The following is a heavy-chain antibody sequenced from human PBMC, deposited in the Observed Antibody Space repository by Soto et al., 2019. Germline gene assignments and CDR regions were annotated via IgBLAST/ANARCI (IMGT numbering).Heavy chain of an antibody. CDR1: GFTLSSYR. CDR3: ARDGTTGTANYHYAMDV. V-gene: IGHV3-48*04. CDR2: IHASSISNI. Sequence: GGSLRLSCVASGFTLSSYRMDWVRQAPGKGLEWISYIHASSISNIYYADSVKGRFTISRDNAKNSLYLQMDSLRAEDTAVYYCARDGTTGTANYHYAMDVWGQGTTVTVSS. D-gene: IGHD4-17*01. J-gene: IGHJ6*02.